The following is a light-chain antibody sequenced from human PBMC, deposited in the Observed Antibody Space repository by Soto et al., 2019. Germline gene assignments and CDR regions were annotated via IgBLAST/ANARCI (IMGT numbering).Light chain of an antibody. J-gene: IGKJ4*01. CDR3: QQYNNWLLT. Sequence: EIVLTQSPGTLSLSPGETATLSCRASQSFSSSSVAWYQQKPGQAPRLLIYSASSRATGIPDRFSGSGSGTEFTLTISRLEPEDFAVYYCQQYNNWLLTFGGGTKVDIK. CDR2: SAS. CDR1: QSFSSSS. V-gene: IGKV3-20*01.